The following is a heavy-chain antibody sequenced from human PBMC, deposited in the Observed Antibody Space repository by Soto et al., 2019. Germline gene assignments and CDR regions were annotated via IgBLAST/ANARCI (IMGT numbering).Heavy chain of an antibody. CDR2: INPDGNVG. CDR3: AGWGGHDYNY. Sequence: DVQLLGSGGGLVQPGGSLRLSCVGSGFTFSTYWMNWVRQAPGKGLEWVANINPDGNVGTYVDSVRGRFTTSRDNAKNALSLQVNSLTAYYTAVYFCAGWGGHDYNYWGQGIMVTVSS. J-gene: IGHJ4*02. CDR1: GFTFSTYW. V-gene: IGHV3-7*03. D-gene: IGHD4-4*01.